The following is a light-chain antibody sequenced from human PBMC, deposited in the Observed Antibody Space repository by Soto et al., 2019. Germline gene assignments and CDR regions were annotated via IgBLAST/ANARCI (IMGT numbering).Light chain of an antibody. J-gene: IGLJ2*01. Sequence: QSALTQPASVSGSPGQSITISCTGTSSDVGSYNLVSWYQQHPGKAPKLMIYEVSKRPSGVSNRFSGSKSGNTASLTISGLQAEDEDDYYCCSYAGSSTVVFGGGTTLTVL. CDR1: SSDVGSYNL. CDR3: CSYAGSSTVV. CDR2: EVS. V-gene: IGLV2-23*02.